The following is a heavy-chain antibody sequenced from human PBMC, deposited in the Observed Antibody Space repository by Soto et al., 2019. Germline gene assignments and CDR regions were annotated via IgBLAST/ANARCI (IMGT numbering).Heavy chain of an antibody. D-gene: IGHD3-9*01. J-gene: IGHJ4*02. CDR3: AREGDILTGYYKRPIDY. V-gene: IGHV1-18*01. CDR2: ISAYNDNT. Sequence: GASVKVSCKASGYTFTSYGISWVRQAPGQGLEWMGWISAYNDNTNYAQKFQGRVTITADKSTSTAYMELSSLRSEDTAVYYCAREGDILTGYYKRPIDYWGQGTLVTVSS. CDR1: GYTFTSYG.